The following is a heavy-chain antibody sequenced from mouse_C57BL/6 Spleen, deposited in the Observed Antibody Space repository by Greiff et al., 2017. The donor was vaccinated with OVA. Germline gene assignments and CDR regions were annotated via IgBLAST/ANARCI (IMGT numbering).Heavy chain of an antibody. CDR1: GYTFTSYG. J-gene: IGHJ1*03. D-gene: IGHD1-1*01. CDR3: AREPYYYGSSQGYFDV. Sequence: VQLQQSGAELARPGASVKLSCKASGYTFTSYGISWVKQRTGQGLEWIGEIYPRSGNTYYNEKFKGKATLTADKSSSTAYMELRSLTSEDSAVYFCAREPYYYGSSQGYFDVWGTGTTVTVSS. CDR2: IYPRSGNT. V-gene: IGHV1-81*01.